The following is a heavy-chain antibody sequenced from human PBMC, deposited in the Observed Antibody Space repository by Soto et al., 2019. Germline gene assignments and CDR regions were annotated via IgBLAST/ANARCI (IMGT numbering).Heavy chain of an antibody. D-gene: IGHD6-19*01. CDR1: GFTFSSYW. CDR2: IKQDGSEK. Sequence: PGGSLRLSCAASGFTFSSYWMSWVRQASGKGLEWVANIKQDGSEKYYVGSVKGRFTLSRDNAKNSLQLQMSSLRDEDTAIYFCARVAYGNGWIFDYWGQGTLVTVSS. V-gene: IGHV3-7*01. CDR3: ARVAYGNGWIFDY. J-gene: IGHJ4*01.